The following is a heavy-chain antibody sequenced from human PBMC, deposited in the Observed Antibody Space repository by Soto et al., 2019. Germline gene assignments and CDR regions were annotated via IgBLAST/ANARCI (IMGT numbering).Heavy chain of an antibody. D-gene: IGHD3-16*01. Sequence: ASVKVSCKASGGTFSSYAISWVRQAPGQGLEWMGGIIPIFGTANYAQKFQGRVTITADESTSTAYMELSSLRSEDTAVYYCARLGHDYYYYGMDVSGQGTTVTVSS. CDR2: IIPIFGTA. CDR3: ARLGHDYYYYGMDV. V-gene: IGHV1-69*13. CDR1: GGTFSSYA. J-gene: IGHJ6*02.